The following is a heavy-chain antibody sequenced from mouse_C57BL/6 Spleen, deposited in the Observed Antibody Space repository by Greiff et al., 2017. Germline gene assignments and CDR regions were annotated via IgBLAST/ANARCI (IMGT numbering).Heavy chain of an antibody. CDR2: IDPETGGT. CDR3: TRGDLYYFDY. J-gene: IGHJ2*01. D-gene: IGHD3-3*01. CDR1: GYTFTDYE. V-gene: IGHV1-15*01. Sequence: VQLQQSGAELVRPGASVTLSCKASGYTFTDYEMHWVKQTPVHGLEWIGAIDPETGGTAYNQKFKGKAILTADKSSSTAYMELRSLTSAAAAVYYCTRGDLYYFDYWGQGTTLTVSS.